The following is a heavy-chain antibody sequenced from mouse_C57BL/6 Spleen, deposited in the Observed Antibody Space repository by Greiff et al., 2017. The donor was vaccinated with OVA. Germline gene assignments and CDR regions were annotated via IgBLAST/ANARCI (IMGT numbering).Heavy chain of an antibody. CDR1: GFTFTDYY. CDR2: INPNNGGT. V-gene: IGHV1-26*01. D-gene: IGHD1-1*01. CDR3: ARCFITGAY. J-gene: IGHJ3*01. Sequence: EVQLQQSGPELVKPGASVKISCKASGFTFTDYYMNWVKQSHGKSLEWIGDINPNNGGTSYNQKFKGKATLTVDKSSSTAYMELRSLTSEDSAVYYCARCFITGAYWGQGTLVTVSA.